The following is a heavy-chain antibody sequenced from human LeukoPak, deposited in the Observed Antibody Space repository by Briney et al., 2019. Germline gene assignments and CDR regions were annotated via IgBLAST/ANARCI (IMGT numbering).Heavy chain of an antibody. Sequence: GGSLRLSCAASGFTFSSYWMHWVRQAPGKGLVWVSRINSDGSSTNYADSVKGRFTISRDNAKNTLYLQMNSLRAEDTAVYYCARENAGDRWFDPRGQGTLVTVSS. J-gene: IGHJ5*02. D-gene: IGHD2-21*02. CDR3: ARENAGDRWFDP. V-gene: IGHV3-74*01. CDR2: INSDGSST. CDR1: GFTFSSYW.